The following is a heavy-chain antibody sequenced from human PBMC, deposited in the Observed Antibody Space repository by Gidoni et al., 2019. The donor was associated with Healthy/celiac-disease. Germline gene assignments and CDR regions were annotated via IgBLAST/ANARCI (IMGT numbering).Heavy chain of an antibody. D-gene: IGHD3-22*01. V-gene: IGHV4-59*07. Sequence: QVQLQESGLGLVKPSDTLSLTCPVPGGSFSSYYCSRIRQPPGKGLEWIGYIYYSGSTNSTPPLKSRVTISVDTSKNQFSLKLSSVTAADTAVYYCARSSYYYDSSGYYYDGYYYGMDVWGQGTTVTVSS. CDR2: IYYSGST. CDR3: ARSSYYYDSSGYYYDGYYYGMDV. CDR1: GGSFSSYY. J-gene: IGHJ6*02.